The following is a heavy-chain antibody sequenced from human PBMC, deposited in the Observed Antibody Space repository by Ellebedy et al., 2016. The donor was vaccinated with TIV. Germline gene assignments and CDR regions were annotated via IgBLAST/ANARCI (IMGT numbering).Heavy chain of an antibody. CDR1: GFTFSNYD. Sequence: GESLKISXTASGFTFSNYDMYWIRQSSGKGLEWVATIGTADYTDYSVSVRGRFTISRDNAKNSLWLHMSGLTAGDTAVYYCVRGDLYTASSFPDFWGLGALVTVSA. V-gene: IGHV3-13*01. D-gene: IGHD3-10*01. CDR2: IGTADYT. CDR3: VRGDLYTASSFPDF. J-gene: IGHJ4*02.